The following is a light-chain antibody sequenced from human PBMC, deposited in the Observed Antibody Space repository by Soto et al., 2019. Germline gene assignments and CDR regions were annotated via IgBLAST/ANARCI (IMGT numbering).Light chain of an antibody. V-gene: IGLV2-11*01. Sequence: QSALTQPRSVSGSPGQSVTISCSGTSTDIGGYNCVSWYQQHPGKAPKLMIYDVSKRPSGVPDRFSGSKSGSTASLTISGLQTDDEADYYCCSYAGRYTYVFGTGTKVTVL. J-gene: IGLJ1*01. CDR3: CSYAGRYTYV. CDR2: DVS. CDR1: STDIGGYNC.